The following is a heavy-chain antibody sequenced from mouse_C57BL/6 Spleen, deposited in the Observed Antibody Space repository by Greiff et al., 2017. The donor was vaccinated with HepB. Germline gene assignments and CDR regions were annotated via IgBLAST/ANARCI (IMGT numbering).Heavy chain of an antibody. CDR2: IRSKSNNYAT. Sequence: EVKLVESGGGLVQPKGSLKLSCAASGFSFNTYAMNWVRQAPGKGLEWVARIRSKSNNYATYYADSVKDRFTISRDDSESMLYLQMNNLKTEDTAMYYCVSHLAYYYGSSKDAMDYWGQGTSVTVSS. CDR3: VSHLAYYYGSSKDAMDY. J-gene: IGHJ4*01. CDR1: GFSFNTYA. D-gene: IGHD1-1*01. V-gene: IGHV10-1*01.